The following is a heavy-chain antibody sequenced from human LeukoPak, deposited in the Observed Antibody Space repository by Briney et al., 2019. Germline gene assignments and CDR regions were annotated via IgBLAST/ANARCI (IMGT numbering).Heavy chain of an antibody. CDR2: IYYSGST. CDR1: GGSISSGDYY. Sequence: SQTLSLTCTVSGGSISSGDYYWSWIRQPPGKGLEWIGYIYYSGSTYYNPSLKSRVTISVDTSKNQFSLRLSSVTAADTAVYYCARHRIGDSRCFDCWGQGTLVTVSS. J-gene: IGHJ4*02. CDR3: ARHRIGDSRCFDC. D-gene: IGHD3-16*01. V-gene: IGHV4-30-4*01.